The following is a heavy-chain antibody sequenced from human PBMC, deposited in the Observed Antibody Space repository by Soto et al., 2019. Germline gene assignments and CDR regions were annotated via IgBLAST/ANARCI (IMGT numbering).Heavy chain of an antibody. V-gene: IGHV3-23*01. CDR3: ARVASDYINSVDN. CDR1: GFTFNAYA. Sequence: EVQLLESGGGLVQPGGSLRLSCAASGFTFNAYAMTWVRQAPGKGLEWVSAIGGSGGNRYYADSVRGRFTISRDNSKDTVDLQMNSLRVGDTAVYYCARVASDYINSVDNWGQGILVTVSS. CDR2: IGGSGGNR. D-gene: IGHD4-4*01. J-gene: IGHJ4*02.